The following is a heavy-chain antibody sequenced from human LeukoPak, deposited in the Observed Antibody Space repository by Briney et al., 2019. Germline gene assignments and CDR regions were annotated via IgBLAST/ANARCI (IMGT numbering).Heavy chain of an antibody. Sequence: GGSLRLSCAASGFTFSDYYMSWIRQAPGKGLEWVSYISSSGSTIYYADSVKGRFTISRDNAKNSLYLQMYSLRAEDTAVYYCAGHMGATTYYFDYWGQGTLVTVSS. CDR3: AGHMGATTYYFDY. D-gene: IGHD1-26*01. CDR2: ISSSGSTI. V-gene: IGHV3-11*01. J-gene: IGHJ4*02. CDR1: GFTFSDYY.